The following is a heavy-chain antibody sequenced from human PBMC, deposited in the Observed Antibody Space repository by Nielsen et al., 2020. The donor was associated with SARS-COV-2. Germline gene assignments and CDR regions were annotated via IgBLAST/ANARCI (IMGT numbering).Heavy chain of an antibody. J-gene: IGHJ5*02. Sequence: SVKVSCKASGGTFSSYAISWVRQAPGQGLEWMGGIIPIFGTANYAQKFQGRVTMTRNTSISTAYMELSSLRSEDTAVYFCARGDYNWNDAYNWFDPWGQGTLVTVSS. D-gene: IGHD1-1*01. CDR2: IIPIFGTA. V-gene: IGHV1-69*05. CDR1: GGTFSSYA. CDR3: ARGDYNWNDAYNWFDP.